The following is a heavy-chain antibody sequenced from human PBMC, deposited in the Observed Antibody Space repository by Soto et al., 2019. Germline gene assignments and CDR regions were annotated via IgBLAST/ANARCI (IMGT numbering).Heavy chain of an antibody. D-gene: IGHD3-10*01. V-gene: IGHV4-34*01. CDR2: INHSGST. Sequence: SQPLSLTCTVYGGTFSGYYWSWIRQTPGKGLEWIGEINHSGSTNYNPSLKSRVTISVDTSKNQFSLKLSSVTAADTAVYYCARGQYYGSGSHYSSIFLNWFDPWGQGTLVTVSS. CDR1: GGTFSGYY. J-gene: IGHJ5*02. CDR3: ARGQYYGSGSHYSSIFLNWFDP.